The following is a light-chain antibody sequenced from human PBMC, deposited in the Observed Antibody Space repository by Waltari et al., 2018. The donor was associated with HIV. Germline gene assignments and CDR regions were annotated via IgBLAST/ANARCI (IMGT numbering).Light chain of an antibody. CDR2: DAL. Sequence: EIVLTQSPATLSLSPGERATLSCRASQSVRSSLAWYQQKPGQAPRLLIYDALNRATGIPDRFSGSGSGTDFTLTISRLEPEDFAVYFCQQYAKSPRTFGQGTKVEIK. CDR3: QQYAKSPRT. J-gene: IGKJ1*01. V-gene: IGKV3-20*01. CDR1: QSVRSS.